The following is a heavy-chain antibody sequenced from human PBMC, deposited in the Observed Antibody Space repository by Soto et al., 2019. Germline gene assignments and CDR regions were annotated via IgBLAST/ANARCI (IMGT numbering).Heavy chain of an antibody. CDR1: KIIDIGFG. V-gene: IGHV3-33*05. J-gene: IGHJ6*03. CDR3: AKARLYYYGSGSYYRVGYYYYMVV. CDR2: IPYDGRNK. D-gene: IGHD3-10*01. Sequence: CAESKIIDIGFGRNSDRKAPGKGQGWVAVIPYDGRNKYYAGSVKCRFTISRDNSKNTLYMQMNSLRAEDKAVYYCAKARLYYYGSGSYYRVGYYYYMVVWGKGTTVTVSS.